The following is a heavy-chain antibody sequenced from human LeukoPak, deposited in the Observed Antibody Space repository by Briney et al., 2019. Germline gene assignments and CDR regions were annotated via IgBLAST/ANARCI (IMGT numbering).Heavy chain of an antibody. CDR1: GYTFTDYY. CDR3: ARANFLYCSSTTCLFDY. D-gene: IGHD2-2*01. V-gene: IGHV1-2*02. J-gene: IGHJ4*02. Sequence: ASVKVSCKASGYTFTDYYLHWVRQAPGQGFEWMGWINPNSGDTNYAQKFQGRVTMTRDTSISTAHMEMSRLRSDDTAVYYCARANFLYCSSTTCLFDYWGRGTLVTVSS. CDR2: INPNSGDT.